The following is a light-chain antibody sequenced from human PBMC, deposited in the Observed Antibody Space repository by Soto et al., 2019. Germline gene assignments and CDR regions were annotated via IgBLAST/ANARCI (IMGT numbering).Light chain of an antibody. CDR2: GAS. CDR3: QQYGSSPPT. CDR1: QSVSSSY. Sequence: IVLTQSPGTLSLSPGERATLCCRTSQSVSSSYLAWYQQKPGQAPRLLIYGASSRATGIPDRFSGSGSGTDFTLTISRLEPEDFAVYYCQQYGSSPPTFGQGTKVDIK. V-gene: IGKV3-20*01. J-gene: IGKJ1*01.